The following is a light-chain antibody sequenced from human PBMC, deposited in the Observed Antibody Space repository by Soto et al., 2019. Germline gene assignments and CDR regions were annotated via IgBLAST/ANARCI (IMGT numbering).Light chain of an antibody. V-gene: IGLV2-14*03. CDR3: SSYTSNSTYV. CDR1: SSDVGGYRF. Sequence: QSALTQPASVSGSPGQSITISCTGTSSDVGGYRFVSWYQQHPGKAPKLIIYDVSNRPSGVSNRFSGSKSGNTASLTISGLQAEDEADYYCSSYTSNSTYVFGTGTKVTVL. CDR2: DVS. J-gene: IGLJ1*01.